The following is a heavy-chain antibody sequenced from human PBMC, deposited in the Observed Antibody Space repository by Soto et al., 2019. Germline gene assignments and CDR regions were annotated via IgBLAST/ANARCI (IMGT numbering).Heavy chain of an antibody. Sequence: ASVKVSCKASGYTFTSYYMHWVRQAPGQGLEWMGIINPSGGSTSYAQKFQGRVTMTRDTSTSTVYMELSSLRSEDTAVYYCARDSKFTSYDFWSGDYYYYGMDVWGQGTTVTVSS. J-gene: IGHJ6*02. V-gene: IGHV1-46*01. CDR3: ARDSKFTSYDFWSGDYYYYGMDV. CDR1: GYTFTSYY. D-gene: IGHD3-3*01. CDR2: INPSGGST.